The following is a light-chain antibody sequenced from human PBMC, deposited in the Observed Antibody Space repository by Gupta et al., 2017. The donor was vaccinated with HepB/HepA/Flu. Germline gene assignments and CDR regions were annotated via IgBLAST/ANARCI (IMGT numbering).Light chain of an antibody. CDR1: SSNIGSNT. J-gene: IGLJ1*01. CDR2: SNN. Sequence: QSVLTQPPSASGTPGQRVTISCSGSSSNIGSNTVNWYQQLPGTAPKLLIYSNNPRPSGVPARFSGSKSGTSATLAISGLQAEDEADYYFAAVDASRNGYVFGTGTKVTVL. CDR3: AAVDASRNGYV. V-gene: IGLV1-44*01.